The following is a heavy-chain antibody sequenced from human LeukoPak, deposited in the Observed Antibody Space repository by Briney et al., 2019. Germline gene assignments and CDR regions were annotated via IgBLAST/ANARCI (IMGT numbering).Heavy chain of an antibody. CDR3: ARDFSGYDRGYFDL. CDR1: GGSISSYY. J-gene: IGHJ2*01. V-gene: IGHV4-59*01. D-gene: IGHD5-12*01. CDR2: IYYSGST. Sequence: SQTLSLNCTVSGGSISSYYWSWIRQPPGKGLEWIGYIYYSGSTNYNPSLKSRVTISVDTSKNQFSLKLSSVTAADTAVYYCARDFSGYDRGYFDLWGRGTLVTVSS.